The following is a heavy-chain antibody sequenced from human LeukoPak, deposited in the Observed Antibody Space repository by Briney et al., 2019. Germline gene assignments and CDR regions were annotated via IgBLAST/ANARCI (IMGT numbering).Heavy chain of an antibody. CDR2: IYYRGSI. J-gene: IGHJ4*02. D-gene: IGHD3-3*01. CDR1: GGSISSYY. Sequence: PSETLSLTCTDSGGSISSYYWSWIRQPPGKGLEWIGYIYYRGSINYNPSLKSRVTISVDTSKNQFSLKLSSVTAADTAVYYCARGEYDFWSGYGKFDYWGQGTLVTVSS. CDR3: ARGEYDFWSGYGKFDY. V-gene: IGHV4-59*01.